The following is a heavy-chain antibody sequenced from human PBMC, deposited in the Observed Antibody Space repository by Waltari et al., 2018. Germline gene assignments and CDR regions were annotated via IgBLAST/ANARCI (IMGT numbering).Heavy chain of an antibody. V-gene: IGHV1-69*14. CDR3: ARDGDYNYYDSSGSAFDI. Sequence: QVQLVQSGAEVKKPGSSVKVSCKASGGTFSSYAISWVRQAPGQGLEWMGGITPIFGTANYAQKFQGRVTITADKSTSTAYMELSSLRSEDTAVYYCARDGDYNYYDSSGSAFDIWGQGTMVTVSS. CDR2: ITPIFGTA. CDR1: GGTFSSYA. J-gene: IGHJ3*02. D-gene: IGHD3-22*01.